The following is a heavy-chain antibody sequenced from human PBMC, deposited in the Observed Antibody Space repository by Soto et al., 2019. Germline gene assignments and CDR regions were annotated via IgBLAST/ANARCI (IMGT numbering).Heavy chain of an antibody. CDR1: GGSFSGYY. CDR3: ARKGAAASYAHYYMDV. D-gene: IGHD6-13*01. Sequence: SETLSLTCAVYGGSFSGYYWSWIRQPPGKGLEWIGNIYHSGSTNYNPSLKSRVTISVDTSKNRFSLNLSSATAADTAVYYFARKGAAASYAHYYMDVWARGTAVNGSS. V-gene: IGHV4-34*01. J-gene: IGHJ6*03. CDR2: IYHSGST.